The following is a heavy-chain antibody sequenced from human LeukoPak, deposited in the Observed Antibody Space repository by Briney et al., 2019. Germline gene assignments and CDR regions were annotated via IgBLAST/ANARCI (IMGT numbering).Heavy chain of an antibody. Sequence: ASVKVSCKASGYTFTGYYMHWVRQAPGQGLEWMGWINPNSGGTNYAQKFQGWVTMTRDTSISTAYMELSRLRSDDTAVYYCATRKRSSSFPLDYWGQGTLVTVSS. V-gene: IGHV1-2*04. D-gene: IGHD6-13*01. CDR1: GYTFTGYY. CDR2: INPNSGGT. CDR3: ATRKRSSSFPLDY. J-gene: IGHJ4*02.